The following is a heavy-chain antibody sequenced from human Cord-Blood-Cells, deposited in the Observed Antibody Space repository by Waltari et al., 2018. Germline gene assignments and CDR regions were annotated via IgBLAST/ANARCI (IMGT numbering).Heavy chain of an antibody. Sequence: QVQLVQSGAEVKKPGASVKVSCEASGYTFTSYAMHWVRQATGQRLEWMGWINAGNGNTKYSQKFQGKVTITRDTSASTAYMELSSLRSEDTAVYYCARDPGGAAGYWGQGTLVTVSS. J-gene: IGHJ4*02. CDR2: INAGNGNT. CDR1: GYTFTSYA. D-gene: IGHD6-13*01. V-gene: IGHV1-3*01. CDR3: ARDPGGAAGY.